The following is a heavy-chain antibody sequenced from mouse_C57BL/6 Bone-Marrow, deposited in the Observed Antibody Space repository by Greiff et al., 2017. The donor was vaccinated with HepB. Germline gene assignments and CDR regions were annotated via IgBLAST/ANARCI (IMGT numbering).Heavy chain of an antibody. Sequence: QVHVKQSGAELARPGASVKMSCKASGYTFTSYTMHWVKQRPGQGLEWIGYINPSSSYTKYNQKFKDKATLTADKSSSTAYMQLSSLTSEDSAVYYCARQLRGFDYWGQGTTLTVSS. CDR2: INPSSSYT. V-gene: IGHV1-4*01. J-gene: IGHJ2*01. D-gene: IGHD1-1*01. CDR3: ARQLRGFDY. CDR1: GYTFTSYT.